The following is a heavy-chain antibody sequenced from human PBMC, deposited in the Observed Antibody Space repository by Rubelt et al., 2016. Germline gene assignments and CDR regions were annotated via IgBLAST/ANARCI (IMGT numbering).Heavy chain of an antibody. CDR1: GYTLTRYS. Sequence: QVQLVQSGAEVKKSGASVKVSCKASGYTLTRYSIHWVRQTPGQGLEWMGGIIPIFGTANYAQNFQGRVTITADESTSTAYMELSSLRSEDTAVYYCARDFLEWSDAFDIWGQGTMVTVSS. D-gene: IGHD3-3*01. CDR2: IIPIFGTA. V-gene: IGHV1-69*01. J-gene: IGHJ3*02. CDR3: ARDFLEWSDAFDI.